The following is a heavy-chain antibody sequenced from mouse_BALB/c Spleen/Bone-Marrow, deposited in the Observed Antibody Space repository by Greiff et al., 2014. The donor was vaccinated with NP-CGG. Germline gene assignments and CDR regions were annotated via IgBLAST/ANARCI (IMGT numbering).Heavy chain of an antibody. Sequence: EVQLVESGPELVKPGASVKMSCKASRYTFTSYVLHWVRQKPGQGLEWIGFINPFNDGTKYNEKFKGKATLTSDKSSSTAYMELSSLTSKATAIYYCAREVVATDYFDYWGQGTTLTVSS. V-gene: IGHV1-14*01. CDR2: INPFNDGT. CDR1: RYTFTSYV. CDR3: AREVVATDYFDY. D-gene: IGHD1-1*01. J-gene: IGHJ2*01.